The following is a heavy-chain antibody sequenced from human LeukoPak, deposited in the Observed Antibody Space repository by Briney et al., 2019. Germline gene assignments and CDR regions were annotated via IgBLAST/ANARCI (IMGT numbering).Heavy chain of an antibody. V-gene: IGHV1-24*01. CDR3: ATRDREYYDILTGYYVGAFDI. CDR1: GYTFTGYY. Sequence: ASVKVSCKASGYTFTGYYMHWVRQAPGKGLEWMGGFDPEDGEAIYAQKFQGRVTMTEDTSTDTAYMELSSLRSEDTAVYYCATRDREYYDILTGYYVGAFDIWGQGTMVTVSS. CDR2: FDPEDGEA. J-gene: IGHJ3*02. D-gene: IGHD3-9*01.